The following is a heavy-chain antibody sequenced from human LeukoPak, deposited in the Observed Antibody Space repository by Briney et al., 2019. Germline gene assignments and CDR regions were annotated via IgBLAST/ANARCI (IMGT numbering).Heavy chain of an antibody. Sequence: GGSLRLSCAASGFTFSSYSLNWVRQAPGKGLEWISYISTSGNTLDYADSVKGRFTISRDNAKNSLYLQMNSLRAEDTALYYCAKGVPEHWYFDLWGRGTLVTVSS. V-gene: IGHV3-48*04. J-gene: IGHJ2*01. CDR2: ISTSGNTL. CDR3: AKGVPEHWYFDL. CDR1: GFTFSSYS.